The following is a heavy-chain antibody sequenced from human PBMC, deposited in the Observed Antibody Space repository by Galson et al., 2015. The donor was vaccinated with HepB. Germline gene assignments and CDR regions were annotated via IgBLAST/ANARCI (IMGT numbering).Heavy chain of an antibody. D-gene: IGHD6-6*01. J-gene: IGHJ4*02. CDR1: GFTFRNYA. V-gene: IGHV3-23*01. CDR2: ISVNGGSS. Sequence: SLRLSCAASGFTFRNYAMTWVRQAPGKGLEWVSAISVNGGSSYYAESVKGRFTISRDNSKNTLYLQMNSLRGEDTAIYYCATYSRSSSFDYWGQGILVTVSS. CDR3: ATYSRSSSFDY.